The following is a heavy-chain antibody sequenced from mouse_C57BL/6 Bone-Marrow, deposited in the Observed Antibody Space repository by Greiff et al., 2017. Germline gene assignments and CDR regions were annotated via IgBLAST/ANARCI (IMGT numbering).Heavy chain of an antibody. J-gene: IGHJ4*01. CDR1: GFTFSDYG. D-gene: IGHD3-3*01. CDR2: ISSGSSTI. V-gene: IGHV5-17*01. CDR3: ARKGQYPYTMDY. Sequence: EVQLVEPGGGLVKPGGSLKLSCAASGFTFSDYGMHWVRQAPEKGLEWVAYISSGSSTIYYADTVKGRFTISRDNAKNTLFLQMTSLRSEDTAMDYCARKGQYPYTMDYWGQGTSVTVSS.